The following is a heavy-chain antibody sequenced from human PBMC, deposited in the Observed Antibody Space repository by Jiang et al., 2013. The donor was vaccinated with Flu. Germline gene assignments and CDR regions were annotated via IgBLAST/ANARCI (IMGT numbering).Heavy chain of an antibody. Sequence: KPSQTLSLTCTVSGGSISSGGYYWSWIRRHPGKGLEWIGYIYYSGSTYYNPSLKSRVTISVDTSKNQFSLKLSSVTAADTAVYYCARESVAGSITNAFDIWGQGTMVTVSS. CDR3: ARESVAGSITNAFDI. J-gene: IGHJ3*02. V-gene: IGHV4-31*03. D-gene: IGHD6-19*01. CDR1: GGSISSGGYY. CDR2: IYYSGST.